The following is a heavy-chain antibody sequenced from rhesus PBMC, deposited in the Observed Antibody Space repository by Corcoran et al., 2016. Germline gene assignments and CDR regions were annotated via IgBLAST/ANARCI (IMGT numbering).Heavy chain of an antibody. Sequence: QVQLQESGPGLVKPSEPLSPTCVVSGGSISVDYYWSWLRHPPGKGLEWVGYIYGSGGGTNNNPSLKTRVTISIDTSKNQFSLKLSSVTAADSAVYYCAAPGRYSVIFDYWGQGVLVTVSS. V-gene: IGHV4-106*01. CDR2: IYGSGGGT. CDR3: AAPGRYSVIFDY. J-gene: IGHJ4*01. CDR1: GGSISVDYY. D-gene: IGHD6-25*01.